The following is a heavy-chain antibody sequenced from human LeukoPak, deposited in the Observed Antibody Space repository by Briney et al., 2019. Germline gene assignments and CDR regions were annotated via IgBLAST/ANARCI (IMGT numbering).Heavy chain of an antibody. CDR1: GFTFSDYY. CDR2: ISSSGSTI. D-gene: IGHD3-16*01. CDR3: ARAASYPTYYDYVWGTEIDYMDV. Sequence: GGSLRLSCAASGFTFSDYYMSWIRQAPGKGLEWVSYISSSGSTIYYADSVKGRFTISRDNAKNSLYLQMNSLRAEDTAVYYCARAASYPTYYDYVWGTEIDYMDVWGKGTTVTISS. V-gene: IGHV3-11*01. J-gene: IGHJ6*03.